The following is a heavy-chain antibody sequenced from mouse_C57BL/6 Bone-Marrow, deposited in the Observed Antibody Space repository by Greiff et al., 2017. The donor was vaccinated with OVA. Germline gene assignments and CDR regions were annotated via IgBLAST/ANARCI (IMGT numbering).Heavy chain of an antibody. CDR1: GYTFTSYW. Sequence: QVQLKESGTELVKPGASVKLSCKASGYTFTSYWMHWVKQRPGQGLEWIGNINPSNGGTNYNEKFKSKATLTVDKSSSTAYMQLSSLTSEDSAVYYCARYGSMGYFYFDYWGQGTTLTVSS. CDR3: ARYGSMGYFYFDY. J-gene: IGHJ2*01. V-gene: IGHV1-53*01. CDR2: INPSNGGT. D-gene: IGHD2-2*01.